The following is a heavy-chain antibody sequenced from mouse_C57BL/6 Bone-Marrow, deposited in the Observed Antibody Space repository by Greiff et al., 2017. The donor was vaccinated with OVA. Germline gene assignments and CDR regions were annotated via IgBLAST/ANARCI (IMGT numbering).Heavy chain of an antibody. Sequence: VQLQQSGAELVRPGASVKLSCTASGFNIKDDYMHWVKQRPEQGLEWIGWIDPENGDTEYASKFQGKATLSADTSSNTAYLQLSSLTSEDTAVDYGTTAYYSNYFAYWGQGTLVTVSA. D-gene: IGHD2-5*01. V-gene: IGHV14-4*01. J-gene: IGHJ3*01. CDR3: TTAYYSNYFAY. CDR2: IDPENGDT. CDR1: GFNIKDDY.